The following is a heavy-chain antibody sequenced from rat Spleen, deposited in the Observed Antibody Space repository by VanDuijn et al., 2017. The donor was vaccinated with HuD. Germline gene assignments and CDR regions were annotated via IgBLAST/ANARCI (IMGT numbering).Heavy chain of an antibody. V-gene: IGHV5-22*01. CDR3: ARRHYGYTDYFDY. J-gene: IGHJ2*01. CDR2: ISYEGSST. CDR1: GFTFSNYG. D-gene: IGHD1-4*01. Sequence: EVQLVESGGGLVQPGRSLKLSCVASGFTFSNYGMAWVRQAPKKGLEWVASISYEGSSTYYGDSVKGRFTISRDNAKSTLSLQMDSLRSEDTATYYCARRHYGYTDYFDYWGQGVMVTVSS.